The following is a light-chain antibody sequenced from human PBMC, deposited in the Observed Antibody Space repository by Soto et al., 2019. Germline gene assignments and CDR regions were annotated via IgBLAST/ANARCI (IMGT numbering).Light chain of an antibody. V-gene: IGKV3-11*01. CDR1: QSIGSS. Sequence: EIVLTQSPATLSLSPGERATLSCRASQSIGSSLAWYQQKPGQAPRLLIYDASTRATGFPARFSGSGSGTDFTLTIGSLEPQDFAVYYCQQRSEWPRTFVQVTKVAIK. CDR3: QQRSEWPRT. CDR2: DAS. J-gene: IGKJ1*01.